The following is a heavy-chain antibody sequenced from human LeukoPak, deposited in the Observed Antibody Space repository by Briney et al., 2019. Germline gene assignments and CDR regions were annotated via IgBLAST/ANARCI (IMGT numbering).Heavy chain of an antibody. V-gene: IGHV1-69*04. D-gene: IGHD3-22*01. J-gene: IGHJ3*02. CDR1: GGTFSSYA. CDR3: ARVDTMIVVGGAFDI. CDR2: IIPILGIA. Sequence: SVKVSCTASGGTFSSYAISWVRQAPGQGLEWMGRIIPILGIANYAQKFQGRVTITADKSTSTAYMELSSLRSEDTAVYYCARVDTMIVVGGAFDIWGQGTMVTVSS.